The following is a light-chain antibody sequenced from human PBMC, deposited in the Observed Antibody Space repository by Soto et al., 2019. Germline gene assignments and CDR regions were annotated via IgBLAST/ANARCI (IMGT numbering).Light chain of an antibody. J-gene: IGLJ1*01. V-gene: IGLV2-8*01. CDR2: EVN. CDR3: SSSAGSSNV. Sequence: QSVLTQPPSASGSPGQSVAISCTGTSSDVGGYNYVSWYQQHPGKAPKLMIYEVNKRPPGVPDRFSGSKSGNTASLTVSGLQAEDEADYYCSSSAGSSNVFGPGTKVTV. CDR1: SSDVGGYNY.